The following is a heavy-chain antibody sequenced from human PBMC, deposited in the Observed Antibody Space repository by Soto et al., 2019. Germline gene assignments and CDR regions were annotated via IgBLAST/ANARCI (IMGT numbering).Heavy chain of an antibody. CDR1: DFSLSPYW. V-gene: IGHV3-74*03. D-gene: IGHD3-16*01. Sequence: PGGSLRLSCAASDFSLSPYWMHWVRQVPGRGLEWVARLSSDGFGAAYADSVKGRFFISRDTARNTLSLQMNSLRADDTAVYYCARDLGGPDYWGRGTSVTVSS. J-gene: IGHJ4*02. CDR2: LSSDGFGA. CDR3: ARDLGGPDY.